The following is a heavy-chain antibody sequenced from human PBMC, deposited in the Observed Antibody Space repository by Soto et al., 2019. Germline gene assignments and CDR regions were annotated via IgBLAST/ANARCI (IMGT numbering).Heavy chain of an antibody. CDR2: VRFDGINK. J-gene: IGHJ4*02. CDR3: AKLPNCGGDCYFDY. V-gene: IGHV3-30*02. D-gene: IGHD2-21*02. CDR1: GFAFTSFG. Sequence: PVGSLRLSCAASGFAFTSFGMHWVRQAPGRGLEWVAVVRFDGINKNYADSVKGRFTISRDNSRSMVYLQMNNLRPDDTAVYYCAKLPNCGGDCYFDYWGQGTLVTVSS.